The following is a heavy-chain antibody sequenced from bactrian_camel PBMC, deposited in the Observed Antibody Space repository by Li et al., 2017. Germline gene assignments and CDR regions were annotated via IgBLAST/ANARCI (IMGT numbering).Heavy chain of an antibody. V-gene: IGHV3S1*01. D-gene: IGHD4*01. CDR1: GFTFSTYW. CDR3: VRAEGHYYSDYSRFGY. J-gene: IGHJ6*01. CDR2: INSGAAIT. Sequence: VQLVESGGGLVQPGGSLRLSCAASGFTFSTYWMYWVRQAPGKGLEWVSAINSGAAITSYADSVKGRFTISRDNANSTVYLQMTSLRPEDAAVYSCVRAEGHYYSDYSRFGYRGQGTQVTVS.